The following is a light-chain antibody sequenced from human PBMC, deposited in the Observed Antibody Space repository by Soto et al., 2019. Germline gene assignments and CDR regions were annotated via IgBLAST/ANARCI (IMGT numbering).Light chain of an antibody. CDR2: GIF. Sequence: EIVMTQSPATLSVSPGERATLSCRASQSVRSNYLAWYQQKPGQAPRLLMHGIFNRATGTPARFSGSGSGTEFTLTISSLQSEDFAVYYCQQYSSWPLTFGGGTKVEIK. CDR3: QQYSSWPLT. CDR1: QSVRSN. V-gene: IGKV3-15*01. J-gene: IGKJ4*01.